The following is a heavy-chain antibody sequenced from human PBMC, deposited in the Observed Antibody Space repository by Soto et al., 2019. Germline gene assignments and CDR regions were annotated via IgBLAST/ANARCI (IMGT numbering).Heavy chain of an antibody. D-gene: IGHD3-10*01. CDR2: IFSSGRT. Sequence: PSETLSLTCSVSGGSISGNYYFWSWVRQSPGRGLEWVGSIFSSGRTSYSPSLRSRVRMSVDASNNRFSLNMTSVTAADTAVYFCARGGETYSYDTDGSSGYHFDSSGPGSLVTVSS. CDR1: GGSISGNYYF. V-gene: IGHV4-30-4*01. J-gene: IGHJ4*02. CDR3: ARGGETYSYDTDGSSGYHFDS.